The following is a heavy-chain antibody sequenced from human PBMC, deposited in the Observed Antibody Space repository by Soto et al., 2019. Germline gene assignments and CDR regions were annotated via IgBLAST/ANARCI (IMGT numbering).Heavy chain of an antibody. CDR2: IVVGSGNT. V-gene: IGHV1-58*01. J-gene: IGHJ4*02. Sequence: SVKVSCKASGFTFTSSAVQWVRQARGQRLEWIGWIVVGSGNTNYAQKFQERVTITRDMSTSTAYMELSSLRSEDTAVYYCAADLRGTIFGVASDYWGQGTLVTVSS. CDR3: AADLRGTIFGVASDY. CDR1: GFTFTSSA. D-gene: IGHD3-3*01.